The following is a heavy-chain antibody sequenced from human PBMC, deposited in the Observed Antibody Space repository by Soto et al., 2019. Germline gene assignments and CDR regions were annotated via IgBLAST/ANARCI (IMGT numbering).Heavy chain of an antibody. V-gene: IGHV4-31*03. CDR2: IYYSGST. J-gene: IGHJ5*02. CDR1: GGSIRSGGYY. Sequence: QVQLQESGPGLVKPSQTLSLTCTVSGGSIRSGGYYGSWIRQLPGKGLEWIGYIYYSGSTYYNPSLESRVTISVDTSKNQFSLKLNSVTAADTAMYYCAGRHIWFDPWGQGTLVTVSS. CDR3: AGRHIWFDP. D-gene: IGHD2-21*01.